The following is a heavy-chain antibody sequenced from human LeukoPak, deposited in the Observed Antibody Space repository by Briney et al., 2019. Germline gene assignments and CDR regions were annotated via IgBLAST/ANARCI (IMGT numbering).Heavy chain of an antibody. CDR1: GFTFSSYW. J-gene: IGHJ6*03. Sequence: GGSLRLSCAASGFTFSSYWMHWVRQAPGKGLVWVSRINSDGSSTSYADSVKGRFTIPRDNAKNTLYLQMNSLRAEDTAVYYCARVIKRWWYMDVWGKGTTVTVSS. CDR3: ARVIKRWWYMDV. D-gene: IGHD2-15*01. CDR2: INSDGSST. V-gene: IGHV3-74*01.